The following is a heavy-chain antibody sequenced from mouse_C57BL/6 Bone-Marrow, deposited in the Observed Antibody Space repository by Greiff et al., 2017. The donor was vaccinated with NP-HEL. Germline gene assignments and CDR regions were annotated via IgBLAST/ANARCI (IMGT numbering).Heavy chain of an antibody. CDR2: IDPENGDT. D-gene: IGHD2-4*01. J-gene: IGHJ3*01. CDR1: GFNIKDDY. CDR3: TTGLRRDY. V-gene: IGHV14-4*01. Sequence: VQLQQSGAELVRPGASVKLSCTASGFNIKDDYMHWVKQRPEQGLEWIGWIDPENGDTEYASKFQGKATITADTSSNTAYLQLSSLTSEDTAVYYCTTGLRRDYWGQGTLVTVSA.